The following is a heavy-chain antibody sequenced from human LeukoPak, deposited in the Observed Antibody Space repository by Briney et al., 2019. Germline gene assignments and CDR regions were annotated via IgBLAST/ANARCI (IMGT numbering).Heavy chain of an antibody. CDR3: ARYSLYYYYGMDV. Sequence: GASVKVSCKASGYTFTSYGISWVRQAPGQGLEWMGWISAYNGNTNYAQKFQGWVTMTRDTSISSAYTELSRLRSDDTAVYYCARYSLYYYYGMDVWGQGTTVTVSS. CDR2: ISAYNGNT. V-gene: IGHV1-18*01. J-gene: IGHJ6*02. CDR1: GYTFTSYG. D-gene: IGHD5-18*01.